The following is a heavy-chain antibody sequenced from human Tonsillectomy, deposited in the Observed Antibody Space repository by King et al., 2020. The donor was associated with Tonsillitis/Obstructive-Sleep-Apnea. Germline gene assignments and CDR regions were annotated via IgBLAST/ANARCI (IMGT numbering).Heavy chain of an antibody. CDR1: GYSFTNYW. Sequence: VQLVESGAEVKKPGESLKISCKGSGYSFTNYWIGWVRQKPGKGLEWMGIMHPGDSDTRYRSSFQGQVTLSADKSISTAYLQWSSLKASDTAMYYCARCFYYGSGSYYMAASDIWGQGTMVIVSS. CDR3: ARCFYYGSGSYYMAASDI. CDR2: MHPGDSDT. V-gene: IGHV5-51*01. D-gene: IGHD3-10*01. J-gene: IGHJ3*02.